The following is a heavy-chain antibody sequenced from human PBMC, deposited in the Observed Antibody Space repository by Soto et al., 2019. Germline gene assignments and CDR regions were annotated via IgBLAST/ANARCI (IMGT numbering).Heavy chain of an antibody. J-gene: IGHJ6*02. CDR1: GYTFTSYA. V-gene: IGHV1-3*05. Sequence: QVQLVQSGAEEKKPGASVKVSCKASGYTFTSYAMHWVRQAPGQRREWMGWINAGNGNTKYSQKFQGRVTITRDTAASTAYVELSSLRAEDSAVYYCESDTRYYGRDVWGQGTTVTVSS. CDR3: ESDTRYYGRDV. CDR2: INAGNGNT.